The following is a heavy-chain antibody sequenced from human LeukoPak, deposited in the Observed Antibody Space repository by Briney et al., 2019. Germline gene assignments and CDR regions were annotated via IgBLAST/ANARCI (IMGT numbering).Heavy chain of an antibody. Sequence: ASVKVSCKASGYTFTGYYMHWVRQAPGQGLEWMGWMNPNSGNTGYAQKFQGRVTITMNNSISTAYMELSSLRTDDTAAYYCSEGRIRFSGLRYPPSSRMDGWGKGTTVSVCS. CDR3: SEGRIRFSGLRYPPSSRMDG. CDR2: MNPNSGNT. CDR1: GYTFTGYY. V-gene: IGHV1-8*03. D-gene: IGHD5-12*01. J-gene: IGHJ6*03.